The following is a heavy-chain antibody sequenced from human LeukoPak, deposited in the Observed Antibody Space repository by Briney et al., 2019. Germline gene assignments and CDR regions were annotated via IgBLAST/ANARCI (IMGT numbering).Heavy chain of an antibody. Sequence: ASVKVSCKASGGTFSSYAISWVRQAPGQGLEWMGGIIPIFGTANYAQKFQGRVTITADESTSTAYMKLSSLRSEDTAVYYCARDFVGATGYYYYYMDVWGKGTTVTVSS. CDR2: IIPIFGTA. CDR3: ARDFVGATGYYYYYMDV. D-gene: IGHD1-26*01. V-gene: IGHV1-69*13. CDR1: GGTFSSYA. J-gene: IGHJ6*03.